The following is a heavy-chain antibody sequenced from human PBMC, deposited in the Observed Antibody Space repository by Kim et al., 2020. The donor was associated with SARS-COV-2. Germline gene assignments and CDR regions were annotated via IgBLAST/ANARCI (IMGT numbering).Heavy chain of an antibody. CDR1: GYTFTSYA. D-gene: IGHD5-12*01. V-gene: IGHV7-4-1*02. J-gene: IGHJ6*03. CDR3: ARRGGRGRGYGYYYYYMDV. Sequence: ASVKVSCKASGYTFTSYAMNWVRQAPGQGLEWMGWINTNTGNPTYAQGFTGRFVFALDTSVSTAYLQISSLKAEDTAVYYCARRGGRGRGYGYYYYYMDVWGKGTTVTVPS. CDR2: INTNTGNP.